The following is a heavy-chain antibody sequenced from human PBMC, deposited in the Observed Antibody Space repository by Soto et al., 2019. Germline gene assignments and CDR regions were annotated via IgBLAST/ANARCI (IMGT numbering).Heavy chain of an antibody. CDR2: IIPIFGTV. V-gene: IGHV1-69*12. Sequence: QVQLLQSGAEVKKPGSSVRVSCEASGGSFRTYSISWVRQAPGHGLEWMGEIIPIFGTVNYAQKFQGRVTITADEPTTTVYMDLRSLRSEDTAVYYCAKGALAGTPTSYYYYGMDVW. J-gene: IGHJ6*01. D-gene: IGHD6-19*01. CDR3: AKGALAGTPTSYYYYGMDV. CDR1: GGSFRTYS.